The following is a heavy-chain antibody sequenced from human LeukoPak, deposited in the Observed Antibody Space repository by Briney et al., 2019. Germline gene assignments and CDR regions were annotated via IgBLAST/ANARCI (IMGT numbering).Heavy chain of an antibody. J-gene: IGHJ4*02. Sequence: PGGSLRLSCAASAFTFRTYYMSWVRQAPGKGLEWVAMIKPDGSEKYYVDSVKGRFTISRDNAKSSLFLQMNSLRAEDTAVYYCARGGYYDSSGRNFDYWGQGTLATVSS. D-gene: IGHD3-22*01. V-gene: IGHV3-7*05. CDR3: ARGGYYDSSGRNFDY. CDR2: IKPDGSEK. CDR1: AFTFRTYY.